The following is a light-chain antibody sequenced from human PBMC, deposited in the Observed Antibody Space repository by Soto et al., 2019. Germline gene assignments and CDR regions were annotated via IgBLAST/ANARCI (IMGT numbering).Light chain of an antibody. J-gene: IGLJ2*01. V-gene: IGLV2-14*01. CDR3: SSYKRGATLV. CDR1: SSDVGGYNH. CDR2: EVS. Sequence: QSVLTQPASVSGSPGQSITISCTGTSSDVGGYNHVAWYQQYPGEAPKLIIFEVSDRPSGISNRFSGSKSANTASLSISGLQAEDEADYYCSSYKRGATLVFGGGTKLTVL.